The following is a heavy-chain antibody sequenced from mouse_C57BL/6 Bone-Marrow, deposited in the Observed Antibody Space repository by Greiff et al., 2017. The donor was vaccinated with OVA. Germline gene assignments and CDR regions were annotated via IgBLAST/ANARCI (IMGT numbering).Heavy chain of an antibody. Sequence: VKLVESGPELVKPGASVKISCKASGYAFSSSWMNWVKQRPGKGLEWIGRIYPGDGDTNYNGKFKGKATLTADKSSSTAYMQLSSLTSEDSAVYFCARLDGYYSWFAYWGQGTLVTVSA. CDR3: ARLDGYYSWFAY. CDR1: GYAFSSSW. D-gene: IGHD2-3*01. J-gene: IGHJ3*01. V-gene: IGHV1-82*01. CDR2: IYPGDGDT.